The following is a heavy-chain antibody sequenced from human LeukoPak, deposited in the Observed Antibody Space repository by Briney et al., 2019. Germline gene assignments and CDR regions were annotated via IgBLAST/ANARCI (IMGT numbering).Heavy chain of an antibody. D-gene: IGHD3-22*01. CDR1: GYTFTGYY. V-gene: IGHV1-2*02. CDR2: INPNSGGT. J-gene: IGHJ4*02. CDR3: ARVSKRGWTMIGQ. Sequence: ASVKVSCKASGYTFTGYYMHWVRQAPGQGLEWMGGINPNSGGTNYAQKFQGRVTMTRDTSISTAYMELSRLRSDDPAVYYCARVSKRGWTMIGQWGXGTLVTVSS.